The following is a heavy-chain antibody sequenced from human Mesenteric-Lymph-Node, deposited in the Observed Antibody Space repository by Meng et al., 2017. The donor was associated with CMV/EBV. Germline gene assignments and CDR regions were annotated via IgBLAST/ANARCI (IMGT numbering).Heavy chain of an antibody. Sequence: VHVKRGGAGLLKPSETLSLTCAVYGGSFSGYYWSWIRQPPGKGLEWIGEINHSGSTNYNPSLKSRVTISVDTSKNQFSLKLSSVTAADTAVYYCARHQRWLKSEGGFNYWGQGTLVTVSS. J-gene: IGHJ4*02. CDR1: GGSFSGYY. D-gene: IGHD4-23*01. CDR2: INHSGST. CDR3: ARHQRWLKSEGGFNY. V-gene: IGHV4-34*01.